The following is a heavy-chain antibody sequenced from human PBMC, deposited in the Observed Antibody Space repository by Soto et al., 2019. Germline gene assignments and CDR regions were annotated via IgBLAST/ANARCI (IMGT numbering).Heavy chain of an antibody. CDR2: TYYRSKWYS. D-gene: IGHD6-19*01. J-gene: IGHJ4*02. Sequence: SQALLVTTSNSWVSFPSNIASCNWNRQSPSRGLEWLGRTYYRSKWYSDYADSVKSRIIINPDTSKNQFSLQLNSVTPEDTALYYCATYTSGWFLDQWAQGTLVTVSS. CDR3: ATYTSGWFLDQ. V-gene: IGHV6-1*01. CDR1: WVSFPSNIAS.